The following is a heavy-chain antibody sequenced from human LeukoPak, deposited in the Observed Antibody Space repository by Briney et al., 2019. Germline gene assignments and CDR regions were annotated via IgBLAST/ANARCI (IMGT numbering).Heavy chain of an antibody. D-gene: IGHD3-10*01. Sequence: PGGSLRLSCAASGFTFSNFHLSWVRQAPGKGLEWVSAISGGGDITYYADSVKGRFTISRDNSKNTLYLYMDSLRAEDTAVYYCAHQSRGFDYWGQGTLVTVSS. CDR3: AHQSRGFDY. J-gene: IGHJ4*02. CDR2: ISGGGDIT. CDR1: GFTFSNFH. V-gene: IGHV3-23*01.